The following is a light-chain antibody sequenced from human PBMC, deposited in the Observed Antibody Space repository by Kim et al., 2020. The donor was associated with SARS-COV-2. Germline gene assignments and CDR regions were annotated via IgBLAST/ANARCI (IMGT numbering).Light chain of an antibody. CDR1: QGISSH. V-gene: IGKV1-39*01. CDR3: QQSYNTPFT. CDR2: AAS. J-gene: IGKJ3*01. Sequence: ASVGDRVTITCRTSQGISSHLNWYQQKPGRAPKLLISAASTLQGGVPSRFSGSGSETDFTLTISSLQPEDIATYYCQQSYNTPFTFGHGTKVDIK.